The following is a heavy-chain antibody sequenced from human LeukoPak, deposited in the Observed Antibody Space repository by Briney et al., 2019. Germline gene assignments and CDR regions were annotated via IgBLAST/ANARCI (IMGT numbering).Heavy chain of an antibody. CDR3: ARAGDSSGYSDY. CDR2: INHSGRT. J-gene: IGHJ4*02. D-gene: IGHD3-22*01. V-gene: IGHV4-34*01. Sequence: SETLSLTCAVYGGSFSGYYWSWVRQPPVKGLEWIGEINHSGRTNYNPSLKSRVTISVDTSKNQFSLKLSSVTAADTAVYYCARAGDSSGYSDYWGQGTLVTVSS. CDR1: GGSFSGYY.